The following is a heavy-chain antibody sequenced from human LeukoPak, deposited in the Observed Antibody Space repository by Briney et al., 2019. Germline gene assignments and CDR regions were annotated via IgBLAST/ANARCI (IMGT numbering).Heavy chain of an antibody. J-gene: IGHJ4*02. V-gene: IGHV4-34*01. Sequence: PSETLSLTCAVYGGSFSGYYWSWIRQPPGKGLEWIGEINHSGSTNYNPSLKSRVTISVDTSKNQFSLKLSSVTAADTAVYYCARDRTKHVSSPWYYYDSSGYHPLYYFDYWGQGTLVTVSS. CDR2: INHSGST. D-gene: IGHD3-22*01. CDR1: GGSFSGYY. CDR3: ARDRTKHVSSPWYYYDSSGYHPLYYFDY.